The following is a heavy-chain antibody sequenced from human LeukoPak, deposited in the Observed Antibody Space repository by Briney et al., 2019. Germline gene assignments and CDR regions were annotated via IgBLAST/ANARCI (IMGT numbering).Heavy chain of an antibody. V-gene: IGHV1-2*02. Sequence: GASVKVSCKAYGYAFTGYYMHWVRQAPGQGLEWMGWINPNSGGTNYAQKFQGRVTMTRDTSISIAYMELSRLRSDDTAVYYCARGGAHYDILTGYYMKEFDYWGQGTLVTVSS. CDR2: INPNSGGT. J-gene: IGHJ4*02. D-gene: IGHD3-9*01. CDR3: ARGGAHYDILTGYYMKEFDY. CDR1: GYAFTGYY.